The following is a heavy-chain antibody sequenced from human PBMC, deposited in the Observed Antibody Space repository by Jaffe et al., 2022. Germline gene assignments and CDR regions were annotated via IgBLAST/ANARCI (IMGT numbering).Heavy chain of an antibody. J-gene: IGHJ3*02. CDR3: ARPKIVVVLAATGNDAFDI. CDR2: IKQDGSEK. V-gene: IGHV3-7*01. D-gene: IGHD2-21*01. Sequence: EVQLVESGGDLVQPGGSLRLSCAASGFTFTAYWMSWVRQAPGKGLEWVANIKQDGSEKYYVDSVKGRFTISRDNAKNSLYLQMDSLRAEDTAVYYCARPKIVVVLAATGNDAFDIWGQGTMVTVSS. CDR1: GFTFTAYW.